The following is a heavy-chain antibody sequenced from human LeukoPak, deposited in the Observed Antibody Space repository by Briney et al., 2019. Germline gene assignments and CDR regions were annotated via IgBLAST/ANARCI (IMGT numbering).Heavy chain of an antibody. CDR1: GGSISSYY. J-gene: IGHJ6*03. CDR2: IHTSGST. Sequence: SETLSLTCTVSGGSISSYYWSWIRQPAGKGLEWIGRIHTSGSTNYNPSLKSRVTMSGDTSKNQFSLKLSSVTAADTAVYYCARDRYYYDSSGYKYMDVWGKGTTVTISS. V-gene: IGHV4-4*07. CDR3: ARDRYYYDSSGYKYMDV. D-gene: IGHD3-22*01.